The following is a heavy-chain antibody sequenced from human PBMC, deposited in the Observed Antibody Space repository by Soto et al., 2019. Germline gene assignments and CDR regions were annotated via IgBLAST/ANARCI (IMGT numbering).Heavy chain of an antibody. CDR2: ISDSGGST. J-gene: IGHJ4*02. CDR1: GFTFSNFA. CDR3: AKKILGKRGSDFDF. Sequence: EVQLLESGGGLVQPGGSLRLSCAASGFTFSNFAMNWVRQAPGKGLEWVSAISDSGGSTYYADSVKGRFTISRDNSKNTLYLQMNSLRAEDTAVYYCAKKILGKRGSDFDFWGQGTLVTVSS. V-gene: IGHV3-23*01. D-gene: IGHD1-26*01.